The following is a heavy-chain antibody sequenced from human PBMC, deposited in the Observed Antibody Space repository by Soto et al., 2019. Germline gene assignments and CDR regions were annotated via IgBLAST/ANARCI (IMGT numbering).Heavy chain of an antibody. CDR2: IYYSEST. CDR1: GGSISSGDYY. V-gene: IGHV4-30-4*01. J-gene: IGHJ5*02. D-gene: IGHD2-21*02. CDR3: ASLVVTAHNWFDP. Sequence: QVQLQESGPGLVKPSQTLSLTCTVSGGSISSGDYYWSWIRQPPGKGLEWIGYIYYSESTYYNPSLKSRVTISVDTSKNQFSLKLSSVTAADTAVYYCASLVVTAHNWFDPWGQGTLVTVSS.